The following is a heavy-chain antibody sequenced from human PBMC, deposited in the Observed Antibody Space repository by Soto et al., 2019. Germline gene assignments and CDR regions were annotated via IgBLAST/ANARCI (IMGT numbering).Heavy chain of an antibody. V-gene: IGHV3-23*01. Sequence: GYLTLSCAASGLTFDEYGMIWLRQAPAQGLQWFASISGTKMTTFYPDSLKGRFFIPRDNSDHTPHLQMNSLSDDATAIYYCAKRRLNTITPLSDFWRQRVQVTASS. CDR2: ISGTKMTT. CDR3: AKRRLNTITPLSDF. J-gene: IGHJ1*01. CDR1: GLTFDEYG. D-gene: IGHD1-1*01.